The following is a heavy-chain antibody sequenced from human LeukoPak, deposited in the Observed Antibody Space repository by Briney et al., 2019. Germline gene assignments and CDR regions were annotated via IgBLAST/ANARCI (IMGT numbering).Heavy chain of an antibody. D-gene: IGHD3-3*01. V-gene: IGHV4-59*08. CDR2: IYYSGST. CDR3: ARVGPSGYYTFHYFDY. J-gene: IGHJ4*02. Sequence: SETLSLTCTVSGGSISSYYWSWIRQPPGKGLEWIGYIYYSGSTYYNPSLKSRVTISVDTSKNQFSLKLSSVTAADTAVYYCARVGPSGYYTFHYFDYWGQGTLVTVSS. CDR1: GGSISSYY.